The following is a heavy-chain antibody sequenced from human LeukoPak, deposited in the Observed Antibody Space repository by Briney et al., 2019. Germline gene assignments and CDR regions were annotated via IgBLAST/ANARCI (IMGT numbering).Heavy chain of an antibody. CDR2: INAGNGNT. CDR1: GYTFTSYA. CDR3: ARDQYDFWSGAANWFDP. V-gene: IGHV1-3*01. D-gene: IGHD3-3*01. Sequence: ASVKVSCKASGYTFTSYAMHCVRQAPGQRLEWMGWINAGNGNTKYSQKFQGRVTITGDTSASTAYMELSSLRSEDTAVYYCARDQYDFWSGAANWFDPWGQGTLVTVSS. J-gene: IGHJ5*02.